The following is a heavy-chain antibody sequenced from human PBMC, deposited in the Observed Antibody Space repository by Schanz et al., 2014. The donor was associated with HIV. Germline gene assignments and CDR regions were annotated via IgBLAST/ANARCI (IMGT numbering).Heavy chain of an antibody. CDR3: VTDRGYLQFDN. CDR1: GFMFSSYG. Sequence: VQLVESGGGVVQPGRSLRLSCAASGFMFSSYGMHWVRQAPGKGLEWVGQTKGRSRAGEMDYAAPVKGRFTISRDDSGSTMYLQMNSLKTEDTGLYYCVTDRGYLQFDNWGQGTLVTVSS. J-gene: IGHJ4*02. D-gene: IGHD2-15*01. CDR2: TKGRSRAGEM. V-gene: IGHV3-15*01.